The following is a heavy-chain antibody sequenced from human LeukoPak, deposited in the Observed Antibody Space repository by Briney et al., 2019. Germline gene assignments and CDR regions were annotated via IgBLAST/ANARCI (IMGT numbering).Heavy chain of an antibody. V-gene: IGHV3-33*01. Sequence: SGGSLRLSCAASGFTSSSYGMHWVRQAPGKGLEWVAVIWYDGNNKYYADSVKGRFTISRDNSKNTLYLQMNSLRAEDTAVYYCARESARLNYYDSSGYCYWGQGTLVTVSS. CDR1: GFTSSSYG. D-gene: IGHD3-22*01. J-gene: IGHJ4*02. CDR3: ARESARLNYYDSSGYCY. CDR2: IWYDGNNK.